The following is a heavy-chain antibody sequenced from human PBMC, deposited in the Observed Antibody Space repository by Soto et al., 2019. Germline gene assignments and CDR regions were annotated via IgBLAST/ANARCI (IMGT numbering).Heavy chain of an antibody. D-gene: IGHD3-9*01. CDR2: INHSGSA. CDR1: GGSFNAYY. J-gene: IGHJ4*02. V-gene: IGHV4-34*01. CDR3: AKVRDYDILTAPHDY. Sequence: SETLSLTCAVYGGSFNAYYWSWIRQPPGKGLEWIGEINHSGSASYNPSLKSRVTISVDTSKNQFSLKMSSVTAEDTAVYYCAKVRDYDILTAPHDYWGQGTLVTVSS.